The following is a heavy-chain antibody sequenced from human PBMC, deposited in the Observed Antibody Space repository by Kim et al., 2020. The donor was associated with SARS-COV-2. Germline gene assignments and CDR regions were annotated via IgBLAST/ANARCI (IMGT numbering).Heavy chain of an antibody. CDR3: AKDPGFQTMFYYFDY. J-gene: IGHJ4*02. CDR2: ISYDGSNK. Sequence: GGSLRLSCAASGFTFSSYGMHWVRQAPGKGLEWVAVISYDGSNKYYADSVKGRFTISRDNSKNTLYLQMNSLRAEDTAVYYCAKDPGFQTMFYYFDYWGQGTLVTVSS. V-gene: IGHV3-30*18. D-gene: IGHD3-10*01. CDR1: GFTFSSYG.